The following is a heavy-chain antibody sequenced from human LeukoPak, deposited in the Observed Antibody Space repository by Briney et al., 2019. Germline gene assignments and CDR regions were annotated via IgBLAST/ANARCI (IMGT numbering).Heavy chain of an antibody. CDR1: GFDFSTYA. CDR2: ISGSGGST. CDR3: AKQGAHGVAAHAAFDI. D-gene: IGHD2-8*01. Sequence: PGGSLRLSCAASGFDFSTYAINWVRQAPGKGLEWVSAISGSGGSTYYADSVKGRFTISRDNSKNTLYLQMNSLRAEDTAVYYCAKQGAHGVAAHAAFDIWGQGTMVTVSS. V-gene: IGHV3-23*01. J-gene: IGHJ3*02.